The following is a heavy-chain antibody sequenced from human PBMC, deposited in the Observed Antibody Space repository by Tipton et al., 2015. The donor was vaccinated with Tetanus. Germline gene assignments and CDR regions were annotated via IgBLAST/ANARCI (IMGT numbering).Heavy chain of an antibody. J-gene: IGHJ3*01. CDR1: GYSISSGYY. CDR3: ASPKIKWGSSAFDV. D-gene: IGHD7-27*01. CDR2: IYRSGSA. V-gene: IGHV4-38-2*01. Sequence: TLSLTCVVSGYSISSGYYWGWIRQPPGKGPEWIASIYRSGSASYNPSLKSRVTISVDTSKNQFSLNLSSLTAADTAVYYCASPKIKWGSSAFDVWGQGTMVAVSS.